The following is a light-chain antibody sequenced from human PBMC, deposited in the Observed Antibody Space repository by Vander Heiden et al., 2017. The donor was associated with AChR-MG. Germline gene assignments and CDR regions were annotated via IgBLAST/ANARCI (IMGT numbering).Light chain of an antibody. CDR1: QSISSI. Sequence: DIQMTQSPYSLSASVGDRVTITCRASQSISSILNWYQQKPGKGPKLLIYAASSFQSGVPSRFSGSGSGTDFTLTISRLQPEDFATYYCQQSYSTPLTFGGGTKVEIK. CDR3: QQSYSTPLT. V-gene: IGKV1-39*01. CDR2: AAS. J-gene: IGKJ4*01.